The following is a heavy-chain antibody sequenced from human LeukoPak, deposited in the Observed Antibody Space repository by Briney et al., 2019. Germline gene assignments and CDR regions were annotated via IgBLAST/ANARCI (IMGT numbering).Heavy chain of an antibody. D-gene: IGHD2-2*01. Sequence: PGGSLRLSCAASGFTFSSYAMSWVRQAPGKGLEWVAVISYDGSNKYYADSVKGRFTISRDNSKNTLYLQMNSLRAEDTAVYYCAKDPPIVVASPGPPRLVDVWGQGTTVTVSS. CDR2: ISYDGSNK. J-gene: IGHJ6*02. CDR3: AKDPPIVVASPGPPRLVDV. V-gene: IGHV3-30-3*01. CDR1: GFTFSSYA.